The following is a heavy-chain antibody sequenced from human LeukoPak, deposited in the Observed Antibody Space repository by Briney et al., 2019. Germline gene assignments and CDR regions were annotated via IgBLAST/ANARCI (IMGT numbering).Heavy chain of an antibody. CDR1: GFTFSSYA. Sequence: PGGSLRLSCAASGFTFSSYAMSWVRQAPGKGLEWVSAISGSGGSTYYADSVKGRFTISRDNSKNTLYLQMNSLRAEDTAVYYCANDPKYSGYDFSFDYWGQGTLVTVSS. D-gene: IGHD5-12*01. J-gene: IGHJ4*02. V-gene: IGHV3-23*01. CDR2: ISGSGGST. CDR3: ANDPKYSGYDFSFDY.